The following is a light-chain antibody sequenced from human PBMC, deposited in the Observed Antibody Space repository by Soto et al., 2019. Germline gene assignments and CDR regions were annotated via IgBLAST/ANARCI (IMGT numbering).Light chain of an antibody. V-gene: IGKV1-17*01. CDR3: QQYTTYWT. J-gene: IGKJ1*01. CDR1: QGIRND. CDR2: AAS. Sequence: DIQMTQSPSSLSASVGDRVTITFRASQGIRNDLGWYQQKPGKAPKRLIYAASSLQSGVPSRFSGSGSGTEFTLTISSLQPNDSATYYCQQYTTYWTFGQGTKVDIK.